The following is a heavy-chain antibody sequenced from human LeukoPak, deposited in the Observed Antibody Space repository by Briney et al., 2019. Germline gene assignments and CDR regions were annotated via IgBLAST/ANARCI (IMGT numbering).Heavy chain of an antibody. CDR3: ARFYSYYYYMDV. CDR1: GASFSTYY. Sequence: TSETLSLTCSISGASFSTYYWSWMRQPPGKGLEWIGYVYYSGSTTYNPSLESRVTISVDTSKNQFSLNLTSVTAADTAVYYCARFYSYYYYMDVWGKGATVTVSS. D-gene: IGHD4-11*01. J-gene: IGHJ6*03. V-gene: IGHV4-59*08. CDR2: VYYSGST.